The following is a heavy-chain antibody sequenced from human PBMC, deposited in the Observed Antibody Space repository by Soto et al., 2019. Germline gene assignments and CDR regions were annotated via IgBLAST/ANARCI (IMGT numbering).Heavy chain of an antibody. J-gene: IGHJ3*02. CDR3: ARGRDGYTADAFDI. CDR1: GFTFSSYA. V-gene: IGHV3-30-3*01. D-gene: IGHD5-12*01. CDR2: ISYDGSNK. Sequence: GGSLRLSCAASGFTFSSYAMHWVRQAPGKGLEWVAVISYDGSNKYYADSVKGRFTISRDNSKNTLYLQMNSLRAEDTAVYYCARGRDGYTADAFDIWGQGTMVTVSS.